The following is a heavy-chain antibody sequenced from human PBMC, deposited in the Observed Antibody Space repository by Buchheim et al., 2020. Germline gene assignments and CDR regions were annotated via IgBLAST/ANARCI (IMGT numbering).Heavy chain of an antibody. CDR3: AKAVTPPGSYYYGMDV. V-gene: IGHV3-23*01. CDR2: ISGSGGST. D-gene: IGHD4-23*01. CDR1: GFTFSSYA. Sequence: EVQLLESGGGLVQPGGSLRLSCAASGFTFSSYAMSWVRQAPGKGLEWVSAISGSGGSTYYADSVKGRFTISRDNSKTTLYLQMNSLRAEDTAVYYWAKAVTPPGSYYYGMDVWGQGTT. J-gene: IGHJ6*02.